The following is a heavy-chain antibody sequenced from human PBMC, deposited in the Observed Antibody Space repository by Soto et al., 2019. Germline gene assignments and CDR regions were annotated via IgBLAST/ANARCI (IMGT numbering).Heavy chain of an antibody. J-gene: IGHJ3*02. CDR1: GYTFTIYG. V-gene: IGHV1-46*03. CDR3: ARGDIVATIELLDTAMVGPDAFDI. Sequence: GASVKVSCKASGYTFTIYGISWVRQAPGQGLEWMGIINPSGGSTSYAQKFQGRVTMTRDTSTSTVYMELSSLRSEDTAVYYCARGDIVATIELLDTAMVGPDAFDIWGQGTMVTVSS. D-gene: IGHD5-12*01. CDR2: INPSGGST.